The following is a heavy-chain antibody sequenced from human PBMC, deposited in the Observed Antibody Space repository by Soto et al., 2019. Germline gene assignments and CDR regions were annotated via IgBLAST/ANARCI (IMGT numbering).Heavy chain of an antibody. CDR1: GGSISGSY. D-gene: IGHD6-19*01. J-gene: IGHJ4*02. CDR3: ARSVAVPGAHIDY. CDR2: VYYTGST. Sequence: SETLSLTCSVSGGSISGSYWSWIRQSPGKGLEWLGYVYYTGSTNYGPSLRSRVSISVDTSKNEFSLRLSSVTAADTAVYFCARSVAVPGAHIDYWGQGTHVTVYS. V-gene: IGHV4-59*01.